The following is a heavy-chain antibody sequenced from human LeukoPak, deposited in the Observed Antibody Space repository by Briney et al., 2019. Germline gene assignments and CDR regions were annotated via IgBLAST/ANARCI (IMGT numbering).Heavy chain of an antibody. CDR3: ARRTRHQTHAFDV. Sequence: GESLKIPCKASGYSFTTYWIAWVRQLPGKGLEWMAVIYPGDSHTIYSPSFQGQVTISADKSTSTAYLQWNSLKASDTAMYYCARRTRHQTHAFDVWGQGTMVTVSS. CDR2: IYPGDSHT. J-gene: IGHJ3*01. CDR1: GYSFTTYW. D-gene: IGHD2-2*01. V-gene: IGHV5-51*01.